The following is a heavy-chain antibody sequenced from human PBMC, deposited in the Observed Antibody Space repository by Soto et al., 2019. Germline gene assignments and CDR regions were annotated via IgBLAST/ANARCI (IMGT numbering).Heavy chain of an antibody. J-gene: IGHJ4*02. CDR1: GFTFSSYG. CDR3: AKESGYSGEWFGELSGNYFDY. V-gene: IGHV3-30*18. Sequence: QVQLVESGGGMVQPGRSLRLSCAASGFTFSSYGMHWVRQAPGKGLEWVAVISYDGSNKYYADSVKGRFTISRDNSKNTLYLQMNSLRAEDTAVYYCAKESGYSGEWFGELSGNYFDYWGQGTLVTVSS. CDR2: ISYDGSNK. D-gene: IGHD3-10*01.